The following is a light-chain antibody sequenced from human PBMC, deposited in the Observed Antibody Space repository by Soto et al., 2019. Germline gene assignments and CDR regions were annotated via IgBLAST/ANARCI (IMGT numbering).Light chain of an antibody. J-gene: IGLJ3*02. V-gene: IGLV2-8*01. CDR3: RTYANYNTWV. Sequence: QSVLTQPPSASGSPGQSVTISCTGTSSHVGGYDFVAWHQQHPGKAPKLMIYEVTKRPSGVPDRFSASKSGNTASLTVSGLQAEDEGNYYCRTYANYNTWVFGGGTKLTVL. CDR2: EVT. CDR1: SSHVGGYDF.